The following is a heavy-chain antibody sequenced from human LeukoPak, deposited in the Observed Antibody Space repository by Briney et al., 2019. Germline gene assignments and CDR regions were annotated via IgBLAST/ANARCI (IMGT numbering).Heavy chain of an antibody. Sequence: GGSLRLSCAASGFTFSSYSMNWVRQAPGKGLEWVSYISSSSTVYYADSVKGRFTISRDNAKNSLYLQMNSLRAEDTAVYYCARDSNYYDSSGYYSMIDYWGQGTLVTVSS. CDR3: ARDSNYYDSSGYYSMIDY. D-gene: IGHD3-22*01. J-gene: IGHJ4*02. CDR1: GFTFSSYS. V-gene: IGHV3-48*01. CDR2: ISSSSTV.